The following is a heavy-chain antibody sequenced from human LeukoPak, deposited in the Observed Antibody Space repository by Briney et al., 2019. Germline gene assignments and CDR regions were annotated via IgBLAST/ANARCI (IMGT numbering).Heavy chain of an antibody. CDR1: GYTFTSYG. J-gene: IGHJ4*02. CDR2: ISAYNGNT. V-gene: IGHV1-18*01. D-gene: IGHD6-19*01. Sequence: ALVKVSCKASGYTFTSYGISWVRQAPGQGLEWMGWISAYNGNTNYAQKLQGRVTMTTDTSTSTAYMELRSLRSDDTAVYYCARDGGDIAVAGTADYWGQGTLVTVSS. CDR3: ARDGGDIAVAGTADY.